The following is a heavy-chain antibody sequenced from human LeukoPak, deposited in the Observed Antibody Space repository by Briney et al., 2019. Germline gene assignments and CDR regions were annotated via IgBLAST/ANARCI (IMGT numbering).Heavy chain of an antibody. CDR3: ARGKKGIAAAGRFDY. Sequence: GASVKVSCKASGGTFSSYAISWVRQAPGQGLEWMGGIITIFGTAKYAQKFQGRVTITADESTSTAYMELSSLRSEDTAVYYCARGKKGIAAAGRFDYWGQGTLVTVSS. V-gene: IGHV1-69*13. J-gene: IGHJ4*02. CDR2: IITIFGTA. CDR1: GGTFSSYA. D-gene: IGHD6-13*01.